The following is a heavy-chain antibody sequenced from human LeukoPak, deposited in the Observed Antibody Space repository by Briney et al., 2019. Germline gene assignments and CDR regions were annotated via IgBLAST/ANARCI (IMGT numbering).Heavy chain of an antibody. Sequence: GSLRLSCAASGFTFSSYSMNWVRQSPGKGLEWIGEINHSGSTNHNPSLKSRVTISVDTSKNQFSLKLSSVTAADTAVYYCARVNQGRLRFFGWFDPWGQGALVTVSS. D-gene: IGHD3-3*01. J-gene: IGHJ5*02. V-gene: IGHV4-34*01. CDR1: GFTFSSYS. CDR2: INHSGST. CDR3: ARVNQGRLRFFGWFDP.